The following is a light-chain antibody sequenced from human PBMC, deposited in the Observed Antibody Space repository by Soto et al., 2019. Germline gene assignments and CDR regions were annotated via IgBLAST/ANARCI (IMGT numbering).Light chain of an antibody. CDR1: QSVSSY. V-gene: IGKV3-11*01. CDR3: QQRGNWPWT. Sequence: EIVLTQSPGTLSLSPGERAPLSCRASQSVSSYLAWYQQKPGQAPRLLIYDASNRATSVPARFSGSGSGTDFTLTISSLEPEDFAVYYCQQRGNWPWTFGQGTKVDNK. CDR2: DAS. J-gene: IGKJ1*01.